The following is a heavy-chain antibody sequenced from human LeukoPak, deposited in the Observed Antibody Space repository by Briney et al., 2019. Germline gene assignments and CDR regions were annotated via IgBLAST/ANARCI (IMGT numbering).Heavy chain of an antibody. CDR1: GGSISSYY. D-gene: IGHD3-9*01. CDR3: ARFPDYDILTGYQDHFYYYYGMDV. V-gene: IGHV4-59*08. J-gene: IGHJ6*02. Sequence: PSETLSLTCTVSGGSISSYYWSWIRQPPGKGLEWIGYIYYSGSTNYNPSLKSRVTISVDTSKNQFSLKLSSVTAADTAVYYCARFPDYDILTGYQDHFYYYYGMDVWGQGTTVTVSS. CDR2: IYYSGST.